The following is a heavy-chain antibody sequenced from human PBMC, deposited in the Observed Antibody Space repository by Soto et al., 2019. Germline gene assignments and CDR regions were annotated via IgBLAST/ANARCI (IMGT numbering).Heavy chain of an antibody. V-gene: IGHV3-48*03. J-gene: IGHJ3*01. D-gene: IGHD3-10*01. CDR1: GFTFSTYE. CDR3: ATRSGGGGAFDF. CDR2: ISSSGSTI. Sequence: GGSLRLSCAASGFTFSTYEMNWVRQAPGKGLEWVSYISSSGSTIYYADSVKGRFTISRDNAKNSLYLQMNSVRAEDTAVYYCATRSGGGGAFDFWGQGTMVTVSS.